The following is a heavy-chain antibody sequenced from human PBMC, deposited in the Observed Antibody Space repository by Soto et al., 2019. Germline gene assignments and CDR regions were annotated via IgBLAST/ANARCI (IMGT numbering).Heavy chain of an antibody. J-gene: IGHJ4*02. V-gene: IGHV4-59*01. CDR2: IYYSGST. D-gene: IGHD1-26*01. CDR1: GGSISSYY. Sequence: PSETLSLTCTVSGGSISSYYWSWIRQPPGKGLEWIGYIYYSGSTNYNPSLKSRVTISVDTSKNQFSLKLSSVTAADTAVYYCARVYGTDGSYQNDYWGKGTLVTVSS. CDR3: ARVYGTDGSYQNDY.